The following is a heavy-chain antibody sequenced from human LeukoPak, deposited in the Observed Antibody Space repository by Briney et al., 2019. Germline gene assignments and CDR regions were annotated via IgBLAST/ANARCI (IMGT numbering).Heavy chain of an antibody. J-gene: IGHJ5*02. CDR3: ARLANSYGSGNYDS. CDR1: GASLSGNAW. CDR2: ISESGST. D-gene: IGHD3-10*01. Sequence: PSETLSLTCAVSGASLSGNAWWSWVRQPPGKGLEWMGEISESGSTNYNSALKTRITMSVDTSKNHFSLKLTSVTAADTTVHYCARLANSYGSGNYDSWGQGTLVIVSS. V-gene: IGHV4-4*02.